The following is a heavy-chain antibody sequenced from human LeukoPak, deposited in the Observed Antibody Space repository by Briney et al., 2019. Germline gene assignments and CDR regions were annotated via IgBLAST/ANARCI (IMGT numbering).Heavy chain of an antibody. V-gene: IGHV3-23*01. CDR1: GFAFSRND. Sequence: LGGSLRLSCAASGFAFSRNDMSWVRQAPGKGLEWVSSIGGSGTRTYYADSVKGRFTISRDTSKNTLYLQMNSLRAEDAAVYYCAKYRGFGDSYDSWGQGTLVTVSS. CDR2: IGGSGTRT. CDR3: AKYRGFGDSYDS. D-gene: IGHD3-10*01. J-gene: IGHJ4*02.